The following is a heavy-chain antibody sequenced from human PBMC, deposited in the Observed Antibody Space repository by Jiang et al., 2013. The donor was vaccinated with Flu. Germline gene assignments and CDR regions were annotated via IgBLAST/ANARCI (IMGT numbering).Heavy chain of an antibody. V-gene: IGHV4-59*01. Sequence: KPSETLSLTCTVSGGSIGSSYWSWIRQPPGKGLEWIGYIYYSGSTNDNPSLKSRVTMSLDTSKNQFSLKLSSVTAADTAVYYCARSPRRVDRTFDIWGQGTMVTVSS. CDR2: IYYSGST. D-gene: IGHD1-26*01. CDR3: ARSPRRVDRTFDI. J-gene: IGHJ3*02. CDR1: GGSIGSSY.